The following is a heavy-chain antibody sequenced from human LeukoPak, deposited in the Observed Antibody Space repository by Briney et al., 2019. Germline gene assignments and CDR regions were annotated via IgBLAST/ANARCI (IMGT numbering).Heavy chain of an antibody. D-gene: IGHD3-16*01. CDR2: INPNSGGT. Sequence: ASVKVSCKASGYTFTGYYMHWVRQAPGEGLEWMGWINPNSGGTNYAQKFQGRVTMTRDTSISTAYMELSRLRSDDTAVYYCARDYWTGEGYFDLWGRGTLVTVSS. J-gene: IGHJ2*01. CDR3: ARDYWTGEGYFDL. V-gene: IGHV1-2*02. CDR1: GYTFTGYY.